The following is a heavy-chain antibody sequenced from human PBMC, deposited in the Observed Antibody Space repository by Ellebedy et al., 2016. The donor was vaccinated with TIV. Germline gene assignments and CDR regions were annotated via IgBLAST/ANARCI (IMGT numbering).Heavy chain of an antibody. V-gene: IGHV3-15*01. CDR2: FKSKTDGGTT. CDR3: TTLGRF. CDR1: GFTFDNAWMNAW. D-gene: IGHD3/OR15-3a*01. Sequence: GGSLRLXCAASGFTFDNAWMNAWMSWVRQAPGKGLEWVGRFKSKTDGGTTDYAASVKGRFTISRDDSKNTLYLQMNSLKIEDTAVYYCTTLGRFWGQGALVTVSS. J-gene: IGHJ4*02.